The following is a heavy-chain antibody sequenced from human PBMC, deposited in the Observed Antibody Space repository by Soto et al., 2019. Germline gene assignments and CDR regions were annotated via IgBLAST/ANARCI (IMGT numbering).Heavy chain of an antibody. CDR3: ARGHYYDSSVLFDF. Sequence: SETLSLTCTVSGDAIRSDPWNWIRQTPGKGLEWIGYVYYAGTTKYNPSVKSRVTIVVDRSKNQFSLKLASVAPEDTAVYFCARGHYYDSSVLFDFWGQGSLVTVSS. CDR1: GDAIRSDP. D-gene: IGHD3-22*01. CDR2: VYYAGTT. V-gene: IGHV4-59*01. J-gene: IGHJ4*02.